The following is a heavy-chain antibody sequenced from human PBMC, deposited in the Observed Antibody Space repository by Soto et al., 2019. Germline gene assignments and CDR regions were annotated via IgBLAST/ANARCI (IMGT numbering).Heavy chain of an antibody. J-gene: IGHJ5*02. CDR3: ARGTVVTPTENWFDP. CDR1: GYTFTGYY. D-gene: IGHD2-15*01. Sequence: ASVKVSCKASGYTFTGYYMHWVRQAPGQGLEWMGWINPNSGGTNYAQKFQGRVTMTRDTSISTAYMELSRLRSDDTAVYYCARGTVVTPTENWFDPWGQGTLVTVSS. CDR2: INPNSGGT. V-gene: IGHV1-2*02.